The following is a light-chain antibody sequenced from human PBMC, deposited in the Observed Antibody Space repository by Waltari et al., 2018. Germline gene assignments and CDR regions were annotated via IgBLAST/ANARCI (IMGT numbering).Light chain of an antibody. Sequence: CYQQHPGKALKRMIYDVSNRPSVVSNRFAGSKSGNTASLTISGLQTEDEADYYCSSYTTSNTLVFGTGTNVIVL. CDR3: SSYTTSNTLV. CDR2: DVS. V-gene: IGLV2-14*03. J-gene: IGLJ1*01.